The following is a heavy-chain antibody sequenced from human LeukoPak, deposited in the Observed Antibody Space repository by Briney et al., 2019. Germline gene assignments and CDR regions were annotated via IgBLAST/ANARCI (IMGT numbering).Heavy chain of an antibody. CDR3: ARDSDYYDSSGSDY. V-gene: IGHV3-7*01. CDR2: IKQDGSEK. CDR1: GFTFSSYW. D-gene: IGHD3-22*01. J-gene: IGHJ4*02. Sequence: GGSLRLSCAAPGFTFSSYWMSWVRQAPGKGLEWVANIKQDGSEKYYVDSVKGRFTISRDNAKNSLYLQMNSLRAEDTAVYYCARDSDYYDSSGSDYWGQGTLVTVSS.